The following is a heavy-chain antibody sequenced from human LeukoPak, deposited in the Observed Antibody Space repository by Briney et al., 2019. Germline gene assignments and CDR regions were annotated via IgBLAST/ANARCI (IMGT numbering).Heavy chain of an antibody. Sequence: GGSLRLSCAASRFTFSTYSMNWVRQAPGRGLEWVSYISSSSTKIYYKDSVKGRFTISRDNAKNSLYLHMTSLKAEDTAVYYCVRNDCDNAFDIWGQGTMVIVSS. CDR2: ISSSSTKI. V-gene: IGHV3-48*01. CDR3: VRNDCDNAFDI. D-gene: IGHD2-21*02. CDR1: RFTFSTYS. J-gene: IGHJ3*02.